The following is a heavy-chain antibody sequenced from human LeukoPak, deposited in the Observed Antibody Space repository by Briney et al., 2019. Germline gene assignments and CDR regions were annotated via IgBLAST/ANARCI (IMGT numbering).Heavy chain of an antibody. CDR3: AKERHRYCSSTSCYYFDY. V-gene: IGHV3-30*18. Sequence: PGGSLRLSCAASGFTFSSYGMHWVRQAPGKGLEWVAVISYDGSNKYYADSVKGRSTISRDNSKNTLYLQMNSLRAEDTAVYYCAKERHRYCSSTSCYYFDYWGQGTLVTVSS. J-gene: IGHJ4*02. D-gene: IGHD2-2*01. CDR2: ISYDGSNK. CDR1: GFTFSSYG.